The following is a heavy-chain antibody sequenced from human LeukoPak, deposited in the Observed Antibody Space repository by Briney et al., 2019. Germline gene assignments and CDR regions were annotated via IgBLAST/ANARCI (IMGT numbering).Heavy chain of an antibody. D-gene: IGHD3-22*01. V-gene: IGHV4-59*01. CDR3: ARENEGDSSGYWWFDP. Sequence: PSETLSLTCTVSGGSISNYYWSWIRQPPGKGLEWIGYIHYSGSTNYNPSLKSRVTISVDTSKNQFSLKLNSVTAADTAVYYCARENEGDSSGYWWFDPWGQGTLVTVSS. J-gene: IGHJ5*02. CDR1: GGSISNYY. CDR2: IHYSGST.